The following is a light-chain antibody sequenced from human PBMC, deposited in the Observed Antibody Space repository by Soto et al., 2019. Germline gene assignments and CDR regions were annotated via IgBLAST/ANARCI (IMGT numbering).Light chain of an antibody. Sequence: QSVLTQPASVSGSPGQSITISCTGTSSDVGGYNYVSWYQHHPGKAPKLMIYEVSNRPSGVSYRFSGSKSGNTASLTISGLQAEDEADYYCSSYTSSTTLYVFGTGTKVTVL. V-gene: IGLV2-14*01. CDR1: SSDVGGYNY. J-gene: IGLJ1*01. CDR3: SSYTSSTTLYV. CDR2: EVS.